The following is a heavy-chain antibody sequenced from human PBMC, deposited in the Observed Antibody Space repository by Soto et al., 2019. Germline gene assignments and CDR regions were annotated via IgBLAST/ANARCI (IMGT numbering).Heavy chain of an antibody. Sequence: EVQLVESGGGLVKPGGSLRLSCAASGFTFSSYSMHWVRQAPGKGLEWVSSISSRSRSIYYADSQKCRFTISRDNTKKSLYPKTSNLRAEDIAVYYCARGRGEYYGLVPFAFDHWGQGTLVTVSS. V-gene: IGHV3-21*01. D-gene: IGHD3-10*01. CDR2: ISSRSRSI. J-gene: IGHJ4*02. CDR3: ARGRGEYYGLVPFAFDH. CDR1: GFTFSSYS.